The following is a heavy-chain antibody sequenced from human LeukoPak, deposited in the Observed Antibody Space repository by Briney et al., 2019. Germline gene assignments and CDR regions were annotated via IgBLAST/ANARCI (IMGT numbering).Heavy chain of an antibody. J-gene: IGHJ4*02. CDR2: ISAYNGNT. Sequence: ASVKVYCKASGYTFTSYGISWVRQAPGQGLEWMGWISAYNGNTNYAQKLQGRVTMTTDTSTSTAYMELRSLRSDDTAVYYCARDAKRITMIVVVSDPFDYWGQGTLVTVSS. CDR1: GYTFTSYG. D-gene: IGHD3-22*01. CDR3: ARDAKRITMIVVVSDPFDY. V-gene: IGHV1-18*01.